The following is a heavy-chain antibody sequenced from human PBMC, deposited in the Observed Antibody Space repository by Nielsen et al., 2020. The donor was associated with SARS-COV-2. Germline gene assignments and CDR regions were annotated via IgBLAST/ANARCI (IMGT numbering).Heavy chain of an antibody. Sequence: GESLKISCVVSGFNIRGYWMTWVRQAPGKGLEWVGNIKLDGSEKYYVDSVKGRFTISRDNARNTLYLQMNSLRVEDTAVYYCARVGFYGDPEYLDVWGQGTTVTVSS. V-gene: IGHV3-7*01. CDR1: GFNIRGYW. CDR2: IKLDGSEK. J-gene: IGHJ6*02. D-gene: IGHD4-17*01. CDR3: ARVGFYGDPEYLDV.